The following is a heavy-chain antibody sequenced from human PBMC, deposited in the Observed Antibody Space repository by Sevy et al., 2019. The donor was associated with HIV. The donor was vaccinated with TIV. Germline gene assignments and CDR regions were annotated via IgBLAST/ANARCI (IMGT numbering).Heavy chain of an antibody. J-gene: IGHJ4*02. D-gene: IGHD3-10*01. V-gene: IGHV3-48*01. CDR3: GRTGSGTFRYDEY. Sequence: GGSLRLSCTASGFMFNSYSMNWVRQAPGTGLEWLSYINSGSGAISYADSVKGRFTISRDNAKNSLYLQMNSLRAEDTGVYYCGRTGSGTFRYDEYWGQGTLVTVSS. CDR2: INSGSGAI. CDR1: GFMFNSYS.